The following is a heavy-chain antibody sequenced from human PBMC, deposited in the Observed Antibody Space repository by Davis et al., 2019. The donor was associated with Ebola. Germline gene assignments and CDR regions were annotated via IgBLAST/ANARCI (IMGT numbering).Heavy chain of an antibody. D-gene: IGHD4-17*01. CDR3: ARDLGLRGWFDP. CDR2: MYNSGST. V-gene: IGHV4-59*01. CDR1: GGSISTYY. Sequence: SETLSLTCTVSGGSISTYYWSWIRQPPGKGLEWIGYMYNSGSTNYNPALKSRVTISGDTSKNQFSLKVSSVTDADTAVYYCARDLGLRGWFDPWGQGTMVIVSS. J-gene: IGHJ5*02.